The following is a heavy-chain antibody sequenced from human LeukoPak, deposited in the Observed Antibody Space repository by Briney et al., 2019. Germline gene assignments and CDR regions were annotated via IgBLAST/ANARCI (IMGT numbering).Heavy chain of an antibody. J-gene: IGHJ4*02. CDR1: GFTFSSYA. Sequence: GGSLRLSCAASGFTFSSYAMSWVRQAPGKGLECISGFSGSGGSTYYADSVKGRFTISRDNSKNTLYLQMNSLRAEDTAVYYCAKVSYGYDYWGQGTLVTVSS. CDR3: AKVSYGYDY. V-gene: IGHV3-23*01. D-gene: IGHD5-18*01. CDR2: FSGSGGST.